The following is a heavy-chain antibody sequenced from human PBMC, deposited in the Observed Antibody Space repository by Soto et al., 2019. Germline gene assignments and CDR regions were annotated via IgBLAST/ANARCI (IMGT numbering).Heavy chain of an antibody. CDR3: ARDPPYGSGTSQNYGMDV. Sequence: EVQLVESGGGLVQPGGSLRLSCAASGFTFNTYWMTWVRQAPGKGLEWVANIKQDGSETYYVDSVKGRFTISRDNAKNQLYLQMNSLRAEDTAVYYCARDPPYGSGTSQNYGMDVWGQGTTVTVSS. CDR1: GFTFNTYW. J-gene: IGHJ6*02. CDR2: IKQDGSET. D-gene: IGHD3-10*01. V-gene: IGHV3-7*04.